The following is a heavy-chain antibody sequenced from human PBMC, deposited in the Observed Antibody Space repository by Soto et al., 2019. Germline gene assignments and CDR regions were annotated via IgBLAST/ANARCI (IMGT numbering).Heavy chain of an antibody. D-gene: IGHD3-3*01. Sequence: SETLSLTCTVSGGPISHYYWSWIRQSPGKGLEWIGYAYYSGSTDYNPSLKSRVTMSVDTSKNQVSLKLNSVTTADTAVYYCARDLTIFGVVINWFDPWGQGTLVTVSS. J-gene: IGHJ5*02. CDR2: AYYSGST. V-gene: IGHV4-59*01. CDR3: ARDLTIFGVVINWFDP. CDR1: GGPISHYY.